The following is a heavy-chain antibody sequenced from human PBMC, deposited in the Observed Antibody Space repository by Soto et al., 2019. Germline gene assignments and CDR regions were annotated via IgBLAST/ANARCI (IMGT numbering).Heavy chain of an antibody. Sequence: PSETLSLTCTVSGGSISSGGYYWSWIRQHPGKGLEWIGYIYYSGSTYYNPSLKSRVTISVDTSKNQFSLKLSSVTAADTAVYYCARTADVSFLFDPWGQGTLVTVSS. CDR2: IYYSGST. D-gene: IGHD2-15*01. V-gene: IGHV4-31*03. J-gene: IGHJ5*02. CDR3: ARTADVSFLFDP. CDR1: GGSISSGGYY.